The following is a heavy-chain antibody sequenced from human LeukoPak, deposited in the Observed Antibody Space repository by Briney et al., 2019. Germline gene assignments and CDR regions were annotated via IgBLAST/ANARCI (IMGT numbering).Heavy chain of an antibody. J-gene: IGHJ5*02. CDR1: GGSISSYY. CDR3: ARGIGVWCSGGSCYHRSWFWFDP. CDR2: IYYSGTT. D-gene: IGHD2-15*01. V-gene: IGHV4-59*12. Sequence: SETLSLTCTVSGGSISSYYWNWIRQPPAKGLEWIGYIYYSGTTNYNPSLKSRVSMSVDTSKNQFSLKLSSVTAADTAVYYCARGIGVWCSGGSCYHRSWFWFDPWGQGTLVTVSS.